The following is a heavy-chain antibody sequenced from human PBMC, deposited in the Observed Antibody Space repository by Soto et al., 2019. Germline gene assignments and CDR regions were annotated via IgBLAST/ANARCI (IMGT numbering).Heavy chain of an antibody. J-gene: IGHJ3*01. CDR1: GFTFSSYG. Sequence: PGGSLRLSCAASGFTFSSYGMHWVRQAPGKGLEWVAVISYDGSNKYYADSVKGRFTISRDNSKNTLYLQMNSLRAEDTAVYYCAKDPYSSSWGQGTMVTVSS. D-gene: IGHD6-13*01. CDR2: ISYDGSNK. V-gene: IGHV3-30*18. CDR3: AKDPYSSS.